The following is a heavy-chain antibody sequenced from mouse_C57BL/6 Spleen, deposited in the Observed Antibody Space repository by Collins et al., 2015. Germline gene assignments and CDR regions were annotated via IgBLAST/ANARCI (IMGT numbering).Heavy chain of an antibody. V-gene: IGHV3-2*02. CDR2: ISYSGST. J-gene: IGHJ4*01. D-gene: IGHD1-1*01. Sequence: DVQLQESGPGLVKPSQSLSLTCTVTGYSITSDYAWNWIRQFPGNKLEWMGYISYSGSTSYNPSLKSRISITRDTSKNQFFLQLNSVTTEDTATYYCARSYDYRAMDYWGQGTSVTVSS. CDR3: ARSYDYRAMDY. CDR1: GYSITSDYA.